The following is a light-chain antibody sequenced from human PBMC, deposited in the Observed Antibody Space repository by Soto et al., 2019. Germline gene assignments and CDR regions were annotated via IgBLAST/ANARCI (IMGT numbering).Light chain of an antibody. CDR1: QSVSES. CDR3: QQYNNWPWT. Sequence: EIVLTQSPATLSLSPGERATLSCRASQSVSESLAWYQQKPGQAPRLLIYGASNRATGIPDRFSGSGSGTDFTLTISRLEPEDFAVYYCQQYNNWPWTFGQGTKVDIK. CDR2: GAS. V-gene: IGKV3-11*01. J-gene: IGKJ1*01.